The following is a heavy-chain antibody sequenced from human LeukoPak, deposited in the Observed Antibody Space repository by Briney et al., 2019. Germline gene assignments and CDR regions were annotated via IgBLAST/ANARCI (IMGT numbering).Heavy chain of an antibody. CDR1: GYTSTGYY. D-gene: IGHD2-15*01. V-gene: IGHV1-2*02. CDR3: ARERTLTSCYDY. CDR2: INPNSGGT. Sequence: ASVKVSCKASGYTSTGYYMHWVRQAPGQXLEWMGWINPNSGGTNYAQKFQGRVTMTRDTSISTAYMELSRLRSDDTAVYYCARERTLTSCYDYWGQGTLVTVSS. J-gene: IGHJ4*02.